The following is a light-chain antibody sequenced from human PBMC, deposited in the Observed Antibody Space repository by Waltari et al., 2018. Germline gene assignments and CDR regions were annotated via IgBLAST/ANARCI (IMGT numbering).Light chain of an antibody. J-gene: IGLJ2*01. Sequence: SYVLTQPPSLLVAPGQTARVTCGDENLGSKSVTWYHQKPGQARVLVMYNGDDRPSGVPDRFSCVHLGTTATLTISRVEAGDEADYYCQVWDAIPHQIIFGGGTKVTVL. CDR3: QVWDAIPHQII. CDR2: NGD. V-gene: IGLV3-21*01. CDR1: NLGSKS.